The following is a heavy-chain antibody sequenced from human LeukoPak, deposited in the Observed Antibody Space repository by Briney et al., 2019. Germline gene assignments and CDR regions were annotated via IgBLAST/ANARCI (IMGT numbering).Heavy chain of an antibody. Sequence: GGSLRLSCAASGFTFSSYAMHWVRQAPGKGLEWVAFIRYDGSNTYYTDSVKGRFSVSRDNTKNTFHLQMNSLRAEDTAIYYCAKLQTAVVPAATLGFDSWGQGTLVTVSS. CDR3: AKLQTAVVPAATLGFDS. J-gene: IGHJ4*02. V-gene: IGHV3-30*02. CDR1: GFTFSSYA. D-gene: IGHD2-2*01. CDR2: IRYDGSNT.